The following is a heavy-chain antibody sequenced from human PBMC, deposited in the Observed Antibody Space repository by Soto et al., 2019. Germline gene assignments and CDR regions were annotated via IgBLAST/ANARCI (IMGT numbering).Heavy chain of an antibody. CDR1: GYTFTGFY. Sequence: ASVKVCCEASGYTFTGFYMHWVRQAPGQGLEWMGWINPNNGGTNYVQKFQDRVTMTRDTSITTAYMELSGLRSDDTAVYSCARDPGPYGDYSYWGQGTLVTAPQ. J-gene: IGHJ4*02. CDR2: INPNNGGT. V-gene: IGHV1-2*02. D-gene: IGHD4-17*01. CDR3: ARDPGPYGDYSY.